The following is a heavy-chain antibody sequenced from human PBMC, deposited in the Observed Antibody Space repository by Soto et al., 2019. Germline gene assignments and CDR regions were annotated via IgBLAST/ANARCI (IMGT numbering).Heavy chain of an antibody. CDR3: AKRIELRYFDYAQAFDY. J-gene: IGHJ4*02. V-gene: IGHV3-30*18. CDR1: GFTFSSYG. Sequence: GGSLRLSCAASGFTFSSYGMHWVRQAPGKGLEWVAVISYDGSNKYYADSVKGRFTISRDNSKNTLYLQMNSLRAEDTAVYYCAKRIELRYFDYAQAFDYWGQGPLVTVYS. D-gene: IGHD3-9*01. CDR2: ISYDGSNK.